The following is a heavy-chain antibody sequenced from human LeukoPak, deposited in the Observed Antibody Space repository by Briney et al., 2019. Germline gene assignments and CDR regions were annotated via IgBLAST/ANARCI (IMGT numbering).Heavy chain of an antibody. CDR2: INPNSGGT. CDR1: GYTFTGYY. D-gene: IGHD2-2*01. J-gene: IGHJ4*02. Sequence: ASVKVSCKASGYTFTGYYMHWVRQAPGQGLEWMGWINPNSGGTNYAQKFQGRVTMTRATSISTAYMELSRLRSDDTAVYYCARDRCSSTSCYLHFDYWGQGTLVTVSS. V-gene: IGHV1-2*02. CDR3: ARDRCSSTSCYLHFDY.